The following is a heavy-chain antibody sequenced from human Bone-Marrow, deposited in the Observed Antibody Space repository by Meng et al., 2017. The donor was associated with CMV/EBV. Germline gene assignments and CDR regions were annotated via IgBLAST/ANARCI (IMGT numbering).Heavy chain of an antibody. D-gene: IGHD6-13*01. J-gene: IGHJ5*02. V-gene: IGHV4-59*12. Sequence: SETLSLTCTVSGGSISSYYWSWIRQPPGKGLEWIGYIYYSGSTNYNPSLKSRVTISVDTSKNQFSLKLSSVTAADTAVYYCARGVRIAAAGTRGRFDPWGQGTLVTVSS. CDR2: IYYSGST. CDR3: ARGVRIAAAGTRGRFDP. CDR1: GGSISSYY.